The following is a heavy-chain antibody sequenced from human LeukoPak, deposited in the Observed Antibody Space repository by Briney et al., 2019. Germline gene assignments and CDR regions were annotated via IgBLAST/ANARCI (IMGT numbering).Heavy chain of an antibody. J-gene: IGHJ4*02. CDR2: IYSDGST. V-gene: IGHV3-66*01. CDR1: GLIVSRNY. D-gene: IGHD1-14*01. Sequence: PGGSLRLSCAAPGLIVSRNYMTWVRQAPGKGLEWLSVIYSDGSTHYADSVKGRFIISRDNSKNPLYLQMNTLRAEDTAVYYCARVTPPTDWGQGTRVTVSS. CDR3: ARVTPPTD.